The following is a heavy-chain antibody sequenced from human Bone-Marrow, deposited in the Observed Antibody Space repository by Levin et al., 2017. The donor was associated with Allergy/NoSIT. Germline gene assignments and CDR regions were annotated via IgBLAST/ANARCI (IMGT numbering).Heavy chain of an antibody. Sequence: GESLKISCAASGFTFSDAWMSWVRQAPGKGLEWVGRIKTKADGETVDYAASIKGRFTISRDDSKTTLYLQLSSLKTEDTAVYYCTTVGFSSGWYDSDHWGQGTLVTVSS. V-gene: IGHV3-15*01. J-gene: IGHJ4*02. D-gene: IGHD6-19*01. CDR2: IKTKADGETV. CDR3: TTVGFSSGWYDSDH. CDR1: GFTFSDAW.